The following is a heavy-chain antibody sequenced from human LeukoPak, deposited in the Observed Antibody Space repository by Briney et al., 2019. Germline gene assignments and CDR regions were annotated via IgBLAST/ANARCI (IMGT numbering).Heavy chain of an antibody. D-gene: IGHD5-18*01. V-gene: IGHV3-30*04. Sequence: PGRSLGLSCAASGFTFSSYAMHWVRQAPGKGLEWVAVISYDGSNKYYADSVKGRFTISRDNSKNTLYLQMNSLRAEDTAVYYCARVIPGPGDTAMVPWGQGTLVTVSS. J-gene: IGHJ5*02. CDR2: ISYDGSNK. CDR3: ARVIPGPGDTAMVP. CDR1: GFTFSSYA.